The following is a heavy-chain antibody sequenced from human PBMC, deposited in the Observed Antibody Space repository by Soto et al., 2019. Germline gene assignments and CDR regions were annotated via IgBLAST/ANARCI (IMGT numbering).Heavy chain of an antibody. CDR1: GGSISSYY. CDR2: IYYSGST. D-gene: IGHD6-25*01. J-gene: IGHJ5*02. CDR3: ARPHGGSSGWDNWFDP. V-gene: IGHV4-59*01. Sequence: QVQLQESGPGLVKPSETLSLTCTVSGGSISSYYWSWIRQPPGKGLEWIGYIYYSGSTNYNPPLKRRVTISADTSKHRSSLQLSSVTAADTAVYYCARPHGGSSGWDNWFDPWGQGTLVTVSS.